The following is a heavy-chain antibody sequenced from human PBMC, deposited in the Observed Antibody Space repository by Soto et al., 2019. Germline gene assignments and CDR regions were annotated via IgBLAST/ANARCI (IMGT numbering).Heavy chain of an antibody. CDR1: GGSISSSNW. D-gene: IGHD3-10*01. CDR2: IYHSGST. CDR3: ARAKRTNTAELGFDY. Sequence: QVQLQESGPGLVKPSGTLSLTCAVSGGSISSSNWWSWVRQPPGKGLEWIGEIYHSGSTNYNPSLKSRVTISADKSKNQVSLKLSAVTAADTAVYYCARAKRTNTAELGFDYWGQGTLVTVSS. V-gene: IGHV4-4*02. J-gene: IGHJ4*02.